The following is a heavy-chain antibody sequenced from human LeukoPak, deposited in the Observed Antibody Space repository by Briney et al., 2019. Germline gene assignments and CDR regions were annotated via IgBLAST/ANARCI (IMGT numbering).Heavy chain of an antibody. V-gene: IGHV3-7*01. CDR2: IKQDGSEK. CDR1: GFTFSSYW. D-gene: IGHD5-12*01. CDR3: ARASSGYSGYEIDY. Sequence: TGGSLRLSCAASGFTFSSYWMSWVRQAPGKGLEWVANIKQDGSEKYYVDSVKGRFTISRDNAKNSLYLQMNSLRAEDTAVYYCARASSGYSGYEIDYWGQGTLVTVSS. J-gene: IGHJ4*02.